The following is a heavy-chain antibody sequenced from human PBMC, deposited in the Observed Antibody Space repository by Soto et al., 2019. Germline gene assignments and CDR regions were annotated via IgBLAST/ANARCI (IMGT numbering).Heavy chain of an antibody. J-gene: IGHJ1*01. CDR2: ISGSGGST. Sequence: GGSLRLSCAASGFTFSSYAMSWVRQAPGKGLEWVSAISGSGGSTYYADSVKGRFTISRDNSKNTLYLQMNSLRAEDTAVYYCAKDPNYYDSSGYYFKRAEYFQHWGQGTLVTVSS. CDR1: GFTFSSYA. V-gene: IGHV3-23*01. D-gene: IGHD3-22*01. CDR3: AKDPNYYDSSGYYFKRAEYFQH.